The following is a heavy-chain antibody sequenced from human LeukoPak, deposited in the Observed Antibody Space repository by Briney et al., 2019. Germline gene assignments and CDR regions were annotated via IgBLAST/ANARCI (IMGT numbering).Heavy chain of an antibody. CDR3: ARGHYDVLAASYKWTPDY. D-gene: IGHD3-9*01. J-gene: IGHJ4*02. Sequence: GGSLRLSCAASGFTFSTFNMNWVRQAPGKGLEWVSSITSGGDYIYYADSVKGRFTTSRDNAKNSLSLQLNSLRVEDTAVYYCARGHYDVLAASYKWTPDYWGQGTLVTVSS. CDR2: ITSGGDYI. CDR1: GFTFSTFN. V-gene: IGHV3-21*01.